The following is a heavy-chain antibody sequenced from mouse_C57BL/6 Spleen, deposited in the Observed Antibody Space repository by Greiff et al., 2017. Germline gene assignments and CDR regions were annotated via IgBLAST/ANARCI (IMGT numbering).Heavy chain of an antibody. CDR1: GFTFSDYG. Sequence: EVHVVESGGGLVKPGGSLKLSCAASGFTFSDYGMHWVRQAPEQGLEWVAYISSGSGTIYYADTVKGRSTISRDNAKNTPFLQMTSMRSEDTAVYYCARRDYHGSHWYFDVWGTGTTVTVSS. D-gene: IGHD1-1*01. V-gene: IGHV5-17*01. CDR3: ARRDYHGSHWYFDV. J-gene: IGHJ1*03. CDR2: ISSGSGTI.